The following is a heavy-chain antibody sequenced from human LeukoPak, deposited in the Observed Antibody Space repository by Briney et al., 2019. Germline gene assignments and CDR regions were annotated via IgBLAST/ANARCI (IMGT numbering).Heavy chain of an antibody. CDR2: INWNSGNI. Sequence: SGGSLRLSCAASGFTFDDYAMHWVRQAPGKGLEWVSAINWNSGNIGYADSVKGRFTISRDNAKNSLYLQMNSLRAEDTAVYYCAKDGGEYYDILTGYYPRLYYMDVWGKGTTVTISS. D-gene: IGHD3-9*01. CDR1: GFTFDDYA. J-gene: IGHJ6*03. CDR3: AKDGGEYYDILTGYYPRLYYMDV. V-gene: IGHV3-9*01.